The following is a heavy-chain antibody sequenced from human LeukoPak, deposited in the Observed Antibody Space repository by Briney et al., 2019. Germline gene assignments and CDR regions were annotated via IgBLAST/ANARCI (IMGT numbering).Heavy chain of an antibody. CDR2: SYYSGST. CDR3: ARVFYDNIDY. CDR1: GGSLSSYY. J-gene: IGHJ4*02. Sequence: PSETLSLTCTVSGGSLSSYYWSWIRQPPAKGLEWMGYSYYSGSTNYNTSLKSRVTISVDPSKNQFSLKLSSVTAADTAVYYCARVFYDNIDYWGQGTLVTVSS. D-gene: IGHD5/OR15-5a*01. V-gene: IGHV4-59*01.